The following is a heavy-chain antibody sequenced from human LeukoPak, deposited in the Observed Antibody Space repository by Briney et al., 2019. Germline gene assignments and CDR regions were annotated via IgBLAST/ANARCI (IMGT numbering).Heavy chain of an antibody. J-gene: IGHJ4*02. D-gene: IGHD3-22*01. CDR3: ARGYYYDSSGFHSGGEFDY. CDR1: GYTFSSYG. CDR2: ISAYNGNT. Sequence: ASVKVSCKASGYTFSSYGISWVRQAPGQGLEWMGWISAYNGNTNYAQKVQGRVTMTTDTSTSTAYTELRSLRSDDTAVYYCARGYYYDSSGFHSGGEFDYWGQGTLVTVSS. V-gene: IGHV1-18*01.